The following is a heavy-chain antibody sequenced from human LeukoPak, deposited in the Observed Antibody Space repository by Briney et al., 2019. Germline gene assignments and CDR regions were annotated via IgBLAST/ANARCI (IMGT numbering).Heavy chain of an antibody. J-gene: IGHJ5*02. D-gene: IGHD5-12*01. V-gene: IGHV3-23*01. CDR3: AKVGRLRPVSS. CDR1: GFTFSSYA. Sequence: QAGGSLRLSCAASGFTFSSYAMSWVRQAPGKGLEWVSVISGSGGSTYYADSVKGRFTISRDNSKNTLYLQMNSLRAEDTAVYYCAKVGRLRPVSSWGQGTLVTVSS. CDR2: ISGSGGST.